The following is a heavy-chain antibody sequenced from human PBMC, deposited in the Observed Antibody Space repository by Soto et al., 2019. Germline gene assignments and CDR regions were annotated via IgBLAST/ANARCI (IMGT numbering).Heavy chain of an antibody. J-gene: IGHJ3*02. CDR2: INHSGST. V-gene: IGHV4-34*01. CDR1: GGSFSGYY. Sequence: PSETLSLTCAVYGGSFSGYYWSWIRQPPGKGLEWIGEINHSGSTNYNPSLKSRVTISVDTSKNQFSLKLSSVTAADTAVYYCATERPYSGYENSFDIWDQGTMVTVSS. D-gene: IGHD5-12*01. CDR3: ATERPYSGYENSFDI.